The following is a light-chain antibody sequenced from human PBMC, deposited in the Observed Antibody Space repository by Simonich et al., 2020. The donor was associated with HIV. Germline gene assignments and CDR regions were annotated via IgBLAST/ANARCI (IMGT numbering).Light chain of an antibody. J-gene: IGKJ3*01. V-gene: IGKV2-28*01. Sequence: DIVMTQSPLSLPVTPGEPASISGRSSQSLLHSNGFNYFDWYLQKPGQSPQLLIYLGSNLASGVPDRFSGSGSGTDFTLKISRVEAGDVGVYYCMQALQTPFTFGPGTKVDIK. CDR1: QSLLHSNGFNY. CDR2: LGS. CDR3: MQALQTPFT.